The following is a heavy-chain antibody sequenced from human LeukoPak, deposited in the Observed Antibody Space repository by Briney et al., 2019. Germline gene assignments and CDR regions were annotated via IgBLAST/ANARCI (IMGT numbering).Heavy chain of an antibody. CDR3: AKADGYNNGWYCDY. Sequence: GGSLRLSCAASGFTFSSYAMHWVRQAPGKGLEWMAVISYDGSNKYYADSVKGRFTISRDNSKNTLYLQMNSLRAEDTAVYYCAKADGYNNGWYCDYWGLGTLVTVSS. D-gene: IGHD6-13*01. J-gene: IGHJ4*02. CDR1: GFTFSSYA. CDR2: ISYDGSNK. V-gene: IGHV3-30-3*01.